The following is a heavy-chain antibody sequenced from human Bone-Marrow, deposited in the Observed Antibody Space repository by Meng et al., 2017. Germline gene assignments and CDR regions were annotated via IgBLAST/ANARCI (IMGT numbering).Heavy chain of an antibody. J-gene: IGHJ6*02. CDR2: IYYSGST. Sequence: SETLSLTCTVSGGSISSSSYYWGWIRQPPGKGLEWIGSIYYSGSTYYNPSLKSRVTISVDTSMNQFSLKLSSVTAADTAVYYCARDFGFGGGYYGMDVWGQGTTVTVSS. D-gene: IGHD3-10*01. CDR1: GGSISSSSYY. V-gene: IGHV4-39*07. CDR3: ARDFGFGGGYYGMDV.